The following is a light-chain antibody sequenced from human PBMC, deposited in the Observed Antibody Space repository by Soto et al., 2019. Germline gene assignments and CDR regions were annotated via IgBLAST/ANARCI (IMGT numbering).Light chain of an antibody. Sequence: EIVLTQSPATLSLSPGERATLSCGASQSVGSTNLAWYQQKPGLAPRLLNYDASTRATGIPDRFSGSGSGTDFTLTISRLEPEDFAVYHCQQYDRSPFTFGPGTKVDIK. CDR3: QQYDRSPFT. V-gene: IGKV3D-20*01. CDR2: DAS. J-gene: IGKJ3*01. CDR1: QSVGSTN.